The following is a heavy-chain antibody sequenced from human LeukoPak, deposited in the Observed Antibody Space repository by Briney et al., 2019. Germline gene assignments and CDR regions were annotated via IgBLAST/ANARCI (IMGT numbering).Heavy chain of an antibody. V-gene: IGHV3-74*01. J-gene: IGHJ4*02. CDR1: GFIFSSYW. CDR3: ARGRGLGELAVASFDS. D-gene: IGHD6-19*01. Sequence: GGFLRLSCAASGFIFSSYWMRWVRHAPGKGLAWVSRINTDGSSTSYADSVKGRFTISRDNAKNTLYLQMNSLRAEDTAVYYCARGRGLGELAVASFDSWGQGILVTVSS. CDR2: INTDGSST.